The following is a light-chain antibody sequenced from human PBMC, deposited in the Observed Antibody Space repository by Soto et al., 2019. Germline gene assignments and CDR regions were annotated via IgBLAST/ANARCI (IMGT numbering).Light chain of an antibody. CDR2: EVS. V-gene: IGLV2-14*01. Sequence: QSALAQPASVTGSPGQSITISCSGTSSDVGSYDHVAWYQQFPGKTPKLMIYEVSNRPSGVSSRFSGSKSGNTASLTISGLQAEDEADYYCISYTGSSTSYVFGSGTKVTDL. CDR3: ISYTGSSTSYV. J-gene: IGLJ1*01. CDR1: SSDVGSYDH.